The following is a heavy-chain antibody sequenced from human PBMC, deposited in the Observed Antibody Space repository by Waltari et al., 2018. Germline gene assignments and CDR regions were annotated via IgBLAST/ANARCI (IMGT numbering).Heavy chain of an antibody. CDR1: GGSFSGYY. J-gene: IGHJ5*02. CDR2: INHSGSH. D-gene: IGHD3-10*01. V-gene: IGHV4-34*01. CDR3: ARARSGSGSYRGWFDP. Sequence: QVQLQQWGAGLLKPSETLSLTCAVYGGSFSGYYWSWIRQPPGKGLEWIGEINHSGSHNYNPSLKSRVTISVDTSKNQFSLKLSSVTAADTAVYYCARARSGSGSYRGWFDPWGQGTLVTVSS.